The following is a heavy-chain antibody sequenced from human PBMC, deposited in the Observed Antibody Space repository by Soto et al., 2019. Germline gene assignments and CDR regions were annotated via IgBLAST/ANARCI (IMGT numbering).Heavy chain of an antibody. CDR3: ARDRWYGGNSVKYYYYGMDV. J-gene: IGHJ6*02. V-gene: IGHV4-31*03. CDR1: GGSISSGGYY. D-gene: IGHD2-21*02. CDR2: IYYSGST. Sequence: SETLSLTCTVSGGSISSGGYYWSWIRQHPGKGLEWIGYIYYSGSTYYNPSLKSRVTISVDTSKNQFSLKLSSVTAAETAVYYCARDRWYGGNSVKYYYYGMDVWGQGTTVTVSS.